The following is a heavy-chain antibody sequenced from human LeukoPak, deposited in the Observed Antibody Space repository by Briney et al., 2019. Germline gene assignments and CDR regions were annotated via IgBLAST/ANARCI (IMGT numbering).Heavy chain of an antibody. D-gene: IGHD1-26*01. Sequence: ASVKVSCKASGYMYTTFGINWVRQAPGQGLEWMGWVSPYNDNTTYPERLQGRVTMTTDTSTNTAYMEVRSLRSDDTAVYYCAKDKRMGAITPDDAFDIWGQETMVIVSS. CDR2: VSPYNDNT. V-gene: IGHV1-18*04. J-gene: IGHJ3*02. CDR3: AKDKRMGAITPDDAFDI. CDR1: GYMYTTFG.